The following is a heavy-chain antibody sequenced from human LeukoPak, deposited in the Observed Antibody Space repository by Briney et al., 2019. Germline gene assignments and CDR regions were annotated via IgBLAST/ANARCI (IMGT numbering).Heavy chain of an antibody. V-gene: IGHV1-18*01. CDR1: GYTFITYG. Sequence: ASVKVSCKASGYTFITYGIAWERQAPGQGLEWVGWISPYSGNTNYAEKLQGRVTMTTDTSTSTAYMELRSLRSDDTAVYHCAREGYCSGGSCYSGIIDYWGQGTLVTVSS. CDR3: AREGYCSGGSCYSGIIDY. CDR2: ISPYSGNT. J-gene: IGHJ4*02. D-gene: IGHD2-15*01.